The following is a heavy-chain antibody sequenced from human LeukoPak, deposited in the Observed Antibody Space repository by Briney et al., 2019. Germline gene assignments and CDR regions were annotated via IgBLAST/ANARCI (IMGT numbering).Heavy chain of an antibody. V-gene: IGHV3-21*01. J-gene: IGHJ4*02. CDR3: ARDPASGSPEFDY. CDR1: GLTFSSYS. Sequence: GGSLRLSCAASGLTFSSYSMNWVRQAPGKGLEWVSSISSSSSYIYYADSVKGRFTISRDNAKNSLYLQMNSLRAEDTAVYYCARDPASGSPEFDYWGQGTLVTVSS. CDR2: ISSSSSYI. D-gene: IGHD5-12*01.